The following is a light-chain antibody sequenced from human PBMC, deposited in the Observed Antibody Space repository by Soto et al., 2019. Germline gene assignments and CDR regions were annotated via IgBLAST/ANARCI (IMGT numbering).Light chain of an antibody. V-gene: IGKV4-1*01. J-gene: IGKJ2*01. CDR1: QSVLHTSNNKNY. CDR2: WAS. Sequence: DIVMTQSPDTLTVSLGERATFNCKSSQSVLHTSNNKNYLAWYQQRPGQPPKLLINWASTREFGVTDRFSGRGSGTDFTLTLPSLLPEDVGVYYCHQFYGPPTFGQGTKLEIK. CDR3: HQFYGPPT.